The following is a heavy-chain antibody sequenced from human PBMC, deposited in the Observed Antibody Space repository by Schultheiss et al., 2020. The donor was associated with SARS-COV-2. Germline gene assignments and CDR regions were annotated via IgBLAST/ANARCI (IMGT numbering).Heavy chain of an antibody. CDR2: IIPIFGTA. J-gene: IGHJ5*02. V-gene: IGHV1-69*13. D-gene: IGHD2-2*01. CDR1: GYTFTSYG. Sequence: SVKVSCKASGYTFTSYGISWVRQAPGQGLEWMGGIIPIFGTANYAQKFQGRVTITADESTSTAYMELSSLRSEDTAVYYCARLGGGCVSTSCYWFDPWGQGTLVTVSS. CDR3: ARLGGGCVSTSCYWFDP.